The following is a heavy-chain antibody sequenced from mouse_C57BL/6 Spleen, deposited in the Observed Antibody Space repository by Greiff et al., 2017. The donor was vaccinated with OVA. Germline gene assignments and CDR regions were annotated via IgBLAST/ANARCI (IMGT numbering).Heavy chain of an antibody. CDR2: INPSTGGT. V-gene: IGHV1-42*01. D-gene: IGHD2-1*01. CDR1: GYSFTGYY. Sequence: EVKLQESGPELVKPGASVKISCKASGYSFTGYYMNWVKQSPEKSLEWIGEINPSTGGTTYNQKFKAKATLTVDKSSSTAYMQLKSLTSEDSAVYYCARSGDGNHWYFDVWGTGTTVTVSS. J-gene: IGHJ1*03. CDR3: ARSGDGNHWYFDV.